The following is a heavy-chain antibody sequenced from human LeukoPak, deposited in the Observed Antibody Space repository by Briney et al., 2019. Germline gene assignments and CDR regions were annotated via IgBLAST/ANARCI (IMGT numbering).Heavy chain of an antibody. J-gene: IGHJ5*02. CDR3: ARESDGYNLNWFDP. Sequence: ASVKVSCKASGGTFSSYAISWVRQAPGQGLEWMGGIIPIFGTANYAQKFQGRVTITADESTSTAYMELSSLRSEDTAVYYCARESDGYNLNWFDPWGQGTLVTVSS. V-gene: IGHV1-69*01. CDR1: GGTFSSYA. D-gene: IGHD5-24*01. CDR2: IIPIFGTA.